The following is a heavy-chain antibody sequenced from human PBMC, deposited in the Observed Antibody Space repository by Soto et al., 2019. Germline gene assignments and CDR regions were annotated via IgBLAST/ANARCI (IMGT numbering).Heavy chain of an antibody. D-gene: IGHD1-26*01. CDR1: GFTFSDYY. Sequence: GGSLRLSCAASGFTFSDYYRSWIRQAPGKGLEWVSYISSSSSYKNYADSVKPPFTIPIANSMNSLYLQMTRLLAEDTAVYYCARYQPTVAATLYSYYGMDVWGQGTTVTVSS. CDR2: ISSSSSYK. J-gene: IGHJ6*02. CDR3: ARYQPTVAATLYSYYGMDV. V-gene: IGHV3-11*06.